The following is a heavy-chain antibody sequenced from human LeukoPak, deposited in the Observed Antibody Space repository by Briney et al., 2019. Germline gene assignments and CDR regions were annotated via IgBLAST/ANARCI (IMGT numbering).Heavy chain of an antibody. Sequence: GGSLRLSGAASGFAFSTYWMHWVRQAPGKGLVWVSCINSDGSSPSYADSVKGRFTISRDNAKNTVYLQMNSLRAEDTAVYYCARWGSSGWYPMDVWGQGTTVTVSS. CDR1: GFAFSTYW. D-gene: IGHD6-19*01. CDR2: INSDGSSP. V-gene: IGHV3-74*01. CDR3: ARWGSSGWYPMDV. J-gene: IGHJ6*02.